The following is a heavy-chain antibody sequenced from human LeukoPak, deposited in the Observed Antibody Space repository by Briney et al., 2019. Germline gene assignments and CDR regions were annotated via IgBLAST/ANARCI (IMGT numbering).Heavy chain of an antibody. CDR3: ARAFRTSNYYDSSGTEALGY. Sequence: GASVKVSCKASGYTFTGYYMHWVRQAPGQGLEWMGRINPNSGGTNYAQKFQGRVTMTRDTSISTAYMELSRLRSDDTAVYYCARAFRTSNYYDSSGTEALGYWGQGTLVTVSS. CDR2: INPNSGGT. J-gene: IGHJ4*02. CDR1: GYTFTGYY. V-gene: IGHV1-2*06. D-gene: IGHD3-22*01.